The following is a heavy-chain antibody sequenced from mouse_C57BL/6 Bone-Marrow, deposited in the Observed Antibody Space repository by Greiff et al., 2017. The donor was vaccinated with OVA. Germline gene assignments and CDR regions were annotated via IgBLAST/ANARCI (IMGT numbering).Heavy chain of an antibody. J-gene: IGHJ4*01. CDR2: IRSKSNNYAT. D-gene: IGHD4-1*01. CDR1: GFSFNTYA. Sequence: EVMLVESGGGLVQPKGSLKLSCAASGFSFNTYAMNWVRQAPGKGLEWVARIRSKSNNYATYYADSVKDRFTISRDDSESMLYLQMNNLKTEDQAMYFCVRGGYWDGNYYAMDYWGQGTSVTVSS. V-gene: IGHV10-1*01. CDR3: VRGGYWDGNYYAMDY.